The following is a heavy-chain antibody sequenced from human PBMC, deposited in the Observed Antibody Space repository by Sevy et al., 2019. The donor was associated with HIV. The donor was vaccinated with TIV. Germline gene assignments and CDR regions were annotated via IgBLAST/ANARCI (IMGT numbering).Heavy chain of an antibody. J-gene: IGHJ4*02. CDR1: GFTFSSYE. CDR2: ISNSGNTI. D-gene: IGHD4-17*01. Sequence: GGSLRLSFAASGFTFSSYEMNWVRQAPGKGLEWVSYISNSGNTISYSDSLRGRFTISRDNARNSLYLQMNSLRAEDTAFYYCARDLPPSATTVAHFDCWGQGTLVTVSS. CDR3: ARDLPPSATTVAHFDC. V-gene: IGHV3-48*03.